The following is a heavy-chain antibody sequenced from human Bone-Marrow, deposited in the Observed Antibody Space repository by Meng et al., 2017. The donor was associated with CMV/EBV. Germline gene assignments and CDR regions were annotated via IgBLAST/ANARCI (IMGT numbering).Heavy chain of an antibody. V-gene: IGHV3-48*03. J-gene: IGHJ3*02. CDR3: TREGIYADTGDAFEI. Sequence: GESLKISCAASGFSFSSYEMNWVRQAPGKGLEWVSYISSSGSTRYYGDSVRGRFTISRDNAENSLYLQMNSLRAEDTAVYYCTREGIYADTGDAFEIWGQGKMV. CDR1: GFSFSSYE. D-gene: IGHD2/OR15-2a*01. CDR2: ISSSGSTR.